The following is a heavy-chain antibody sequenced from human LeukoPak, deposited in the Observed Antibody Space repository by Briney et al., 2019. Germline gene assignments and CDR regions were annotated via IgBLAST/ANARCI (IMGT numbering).Heavy chain of an antibody. CDR2: MNPNSGNT. CDR3: ARGPGSGWYSEGDY. J-gene: IGHJ4*02. D-gene: IGHD6-19*01. CDR1: GYTFTSYG. Sequence: ASVKVSCKASGYTFTSYGISWVRQAPGQGLEWMGWMNPNSGNTGYAQKFQGRVTMTRNTSISTAYMELSSLRSEDTAVYYCARGPGSGWYSEGDYWGQGTLVTVSS. V-gene: IGHV1-8*02.